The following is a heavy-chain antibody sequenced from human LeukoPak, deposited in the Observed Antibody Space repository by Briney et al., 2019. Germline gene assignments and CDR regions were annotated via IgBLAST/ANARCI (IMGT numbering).Heavy chain of an antibody. CDR2: IYPGDSDT. J-gene: IGHJ4*02. CDR3: ARHKDPAAAGHFDF. Sequence: GESLKISCKGSGYSFTSYWIGWVRQMPRKGLEWIGIIYPGDSDTRYSPSFQGQVTISADKSISTAYLQWSSLKASDTAMYYCARHKDPAAAGHFDFWGQGTLVTVSS. V-gene: IGHV5-51*01. CDR1: GYSFTSYW. D-gene: IGHD6-13*01.